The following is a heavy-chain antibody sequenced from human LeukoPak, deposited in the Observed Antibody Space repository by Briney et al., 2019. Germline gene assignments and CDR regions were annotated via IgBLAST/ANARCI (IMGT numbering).Heavy chain of an antibody. J-gene: IGHJ4*02. CDR2: ISSDGGGT. CDR3: VKRPGGIAAPYYFDY. CDR1: GFNFGYYG. Sequence: GGSLRLSCSASGFNFGYYGMHWGRQAPGKGLEYVSAISSDGGGTYYADSVKGRFTISRDNFKDTLYLQMSSLRTEDTAVYYCVKRPGGIAAPYYFDYWGQGTLVTVSS. V-gene: IGHV3-64D*09. D-gene: IGHD6-6*01.